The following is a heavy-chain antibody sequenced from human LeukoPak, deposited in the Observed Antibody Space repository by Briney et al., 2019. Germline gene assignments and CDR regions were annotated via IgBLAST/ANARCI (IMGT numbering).Heavy chain of an antibody. CDR2: IYYSGST. CDR3: ARGRALWFRDV. D-gene: IGHD3-10*01. CDR1: GGSISSGDYY. V-gene: IGHV4-30-4*01. J-gene: IGHJ4*02. Sequence: SETLSLTCTVSGGSISSGDYYWSWIRQPPGKGLEWIGYIYYSGSTYYNPSLKSRVTISVDTSKNQFSLKLSSVTAADTAVYYCARGRALWFRDVWGQGTLVTVSS.